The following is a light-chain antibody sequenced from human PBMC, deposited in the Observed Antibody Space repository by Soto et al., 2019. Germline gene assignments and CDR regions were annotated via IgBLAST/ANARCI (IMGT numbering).Light chain of an antibody. CDR3: QQYGSSLGVT. CDR2: GAS. CDR1: QSVSSN. V-gene: IGKV3-15*01. J-gene: IGKJ4*01. Sequence: EIVITQSPATLSVSPGARATLSCRASQSVSSNLAWYQQKPGQAPSLLIYGASTRATGIPARFSGSGSGTDFTLTISRLETEDFSVYYCQQYGSSLGVTFGGGTKVDNK.